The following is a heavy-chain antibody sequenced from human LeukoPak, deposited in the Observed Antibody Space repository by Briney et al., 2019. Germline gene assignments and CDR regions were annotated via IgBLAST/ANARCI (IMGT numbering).Heavy chain of an antibody. CDR3: ARTEGAPRY. CDR2: IYSGGST. V-gene: IGHV3-53*01. CDR1: GFTFSSYA. D-gene: IGHD1-26*01. J-gene: IGHJ4*02. Sequence: GGSLRLSCAASGFTFSSYAMSWVRQAPGKGLEWVSVIYSGGSTYYADSVRGRFTISRDNSKNTVYLQMNSLRAEDTAVYYCARTEGAPRYWGQGTLVTVSS.